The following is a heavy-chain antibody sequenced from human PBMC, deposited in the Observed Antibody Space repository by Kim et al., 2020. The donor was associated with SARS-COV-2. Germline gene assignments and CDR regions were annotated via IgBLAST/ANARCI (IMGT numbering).Heavy chain of an antibody. Sequence: STYHNPSLKSRVTISVDTSKNQFSLKLSSVTAADTAVYYCARDTGSGADYWGQGTLVTVSS. CDR3: ARDTGSGADY. J-gene: IGHJ4*02. V-gene: IGHV4-31*02. D-gene: IGHD3-10*01. CDR2: ST.